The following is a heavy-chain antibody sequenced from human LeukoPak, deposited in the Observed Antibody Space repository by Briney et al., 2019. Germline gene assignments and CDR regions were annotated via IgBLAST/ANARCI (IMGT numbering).Heavy chain of an antibody. Sequence: GSLRLSCAASGFTFSSYAMSWVRQAPGEGLELVSAISGSGGSTYYADSVKGRFTISRDNSKNTLYLQMNSLRAEDTAVYYCAKGTSSSYKNFDYWGQGTLVTVSS. J-gene: IGHJ4*02. CDR3: AKGTSSSYKNFDY. CDR2: ISGSGGST. D-gene: IGHD6-13*01. V-gene: IGHV3-23*01. CDR1: GFTFSSYA.